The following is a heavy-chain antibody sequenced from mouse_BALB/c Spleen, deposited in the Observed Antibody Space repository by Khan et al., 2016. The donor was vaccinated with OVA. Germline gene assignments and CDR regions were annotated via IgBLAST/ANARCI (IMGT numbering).Heavy chain of an antibody. V-gene: IGHV1-7*01. CDR3: ARRGLYCIFTY. Sequence: VELVESGAELAKPGASLKMSCTASGYTFITYWIHWVKQRPGQGLEWIGYIDPNTGYIEFNQKFKDKATLTADKYSNTAYMQLTSLTSEDSAVYYCARRGLYCIFTYWGQGTLVTVSA. J-gene: IGHJ3*01. CDR2: IDPNTGYI. CDR1: GYTFITYW. D-gene: IGHD2-12*01.